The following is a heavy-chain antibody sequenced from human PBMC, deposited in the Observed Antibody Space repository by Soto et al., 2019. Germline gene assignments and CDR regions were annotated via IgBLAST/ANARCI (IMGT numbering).Heavy chain of an antibody. J-gene: IGHJ6*02. CDR3: ARIVVIPAAPDYYNYYGVDV. V-gene: IGHV4-39*01. Sequence: SETLCVTCTVSGDSIISSNYYWAWIRQSPGKGLEWIGNMYYSGSTYYNLSLKSRVTMSVDTSKNQFSLKISSVTAADTSVYYCARIVVIPAAPDYYNYYGVDVWGQGTTVTVSS. D-gene: IGHD2-2*01. CDR1: GDSIISSNYY. CDR2: MYYSGST.